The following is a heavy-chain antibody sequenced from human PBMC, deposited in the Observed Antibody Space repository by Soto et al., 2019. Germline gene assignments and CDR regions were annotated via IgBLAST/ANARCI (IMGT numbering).Heavy chain of an antibody. Sequence: EVQLLESGGGLVQPGGSLSLSCAALGFIFTNYKISWVPLAPGKGLEWVSVIGPSGGGTYYADSVKGRFTISRDNSKNTVYLQMSSLRAEDTALYMCVRHAKLTSVTANVGYYYGLDIWGPGTTVTISS. CDR1: GFIFTNYK. V-gene: IGHV3-23*01. CDR2: IGPSGGGT. CDR3: VRHAKLTSVTANVGYYYGLDI. D-gene: IGHD4-4*01. J-gene: IGHJ6*02.